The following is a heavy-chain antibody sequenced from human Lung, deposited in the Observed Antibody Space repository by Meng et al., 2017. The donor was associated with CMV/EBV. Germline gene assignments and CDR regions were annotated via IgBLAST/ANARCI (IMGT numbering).Heavy chain of an antibody. Sequence: SGRPVAVHPLYCVRPAPGQGLGWLGGLIPLLGMATSSPKFEGRVTITADKTTSTAYMELSSLRSEDRAIYYCARLAECSAGNCYFDYWVQGTLVTVSS. CDR1: GRPVAVHP. D-gene: IGHD4-23*01. V-gene: IGHV1-69*10. J-gene: IGHJ4*02. CDR3: ARLAECSAGNCYFDY. CDR2: LIPLLGMA.